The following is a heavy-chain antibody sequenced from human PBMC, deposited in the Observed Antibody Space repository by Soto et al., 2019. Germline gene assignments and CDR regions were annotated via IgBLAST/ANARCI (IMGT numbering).Heavy chain of an antibody. V-gene: IGHV3-23*01. D-gene: IGHD4-17*01. CDR3: AKDWNHDYGDYDYVFDY. J-gene: IGHJ4*02. CDR2: ISGSGGST. CDR1: GFTFSSYA. Sequence: GGSLRLSCAASGFTFSSYAMSWVRQAPGKGLEWVSAISGSGGSTYYADSVKGRFTISRDNSKNTLYLQMNSLRAEDTAVYYCAKDWNHDYGDYDYVFDYWGQGTLVTVSS.